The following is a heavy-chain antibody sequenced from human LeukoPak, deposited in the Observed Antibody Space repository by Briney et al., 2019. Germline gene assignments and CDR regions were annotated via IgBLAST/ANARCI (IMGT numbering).Heavy chain of an antibody. CDR3: ARGGWWRVFDY. V-gene: IGHV4-34*01. Sequence: PSETLSLTRAVYGGSFSGYYWSWIRQPPGKGLEWIGEINHSGSTNYNPSLKSRVTISVDTSKNQFSLKLSSVTAADTAVYYCARGGWWRVFDYWGQGTLVTVSS. CDR2: INHSGST. J-gene: IGHJ4*02. CDR1: GGSFSGYY. D-gene: IGHD6-19*01.